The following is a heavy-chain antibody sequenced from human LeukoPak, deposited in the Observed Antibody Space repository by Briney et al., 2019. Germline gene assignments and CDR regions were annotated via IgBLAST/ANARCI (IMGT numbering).Heavy chain of an antibody. CDR2: IYTSGST. D-gene: IGHD4-17*01. CDR3: ARDRTKHTVTTHFDY. CDR1: GGSIGSYY. J-gene: IGHJ4*02. Sequence: PSETLSLTCTVSGGSIGSYYWSWIRQPAGKGLEWIGRIYTSGSTNYNPSLKSRVTMSVDTSNNQLSLRLDSVTAADTAVYYCARDRTKHTVTTHFDYWGQGSLVVVSS. V-gene: IGHV4-4*07.